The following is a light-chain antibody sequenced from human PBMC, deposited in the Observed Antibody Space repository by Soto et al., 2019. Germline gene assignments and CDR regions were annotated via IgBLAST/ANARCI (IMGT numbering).Light chain of an antibody. CDR2: GAS. Sequence: EIVMTQSPATLSVSPGERATLSCRASQSVSSNLAWYQQKPSQAPRLLIYGASARATGIPGRFSGSGSGTEFTLTISSLQSVDFAVYYCQQYNNWPRTFGQGTKVEIK. V-gene: IGKV3-15*01. CDR3: QQYNNWPRT. CDR1: QSVSSN. J-gene: IGKJ1*01.